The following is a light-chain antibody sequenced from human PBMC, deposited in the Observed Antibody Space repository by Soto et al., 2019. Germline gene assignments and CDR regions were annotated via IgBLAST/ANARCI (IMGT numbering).Light chain of an antibody. Sequence: DIVMTQSPLSLPVTPGEPASISCRSSQSLLHSNGYNYLDWYLQKPGQSPQVLIFLGSYRASGVPDRFSGSGSGTDFTLKISRVEAEDGGLYYCMQALQTPYTFGQGTKLEIK. CDR1: QSLLHSNGYNY. CDR2: LGS. V-gene: IGKV2-28*01. CDR3: MQALQTPYT. J-gene: IGKJ2*01.